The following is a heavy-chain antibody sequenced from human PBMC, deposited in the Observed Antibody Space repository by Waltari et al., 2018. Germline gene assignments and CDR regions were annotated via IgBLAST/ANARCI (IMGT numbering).Heavy chain of an antibody. CDR3: AREKLMGEYIDY. CDR2: INWNGGST. J-gene: IGHJ4*02. D-gene: IGHD2-15*01. CDR1: GFHFDDHG. Sequence: EVQLVESGGGVRRPGGSLRLSCAASGFHFDDHGMSWVRQAPGKGLEWVSSINWNGGSTCYADSVRGRFTISRDNAKNSLYLQMNSLRADDTALYYCAREKLMGEYIDYWGQGTLVTVSS. V-gene: IGHV3-20*04.